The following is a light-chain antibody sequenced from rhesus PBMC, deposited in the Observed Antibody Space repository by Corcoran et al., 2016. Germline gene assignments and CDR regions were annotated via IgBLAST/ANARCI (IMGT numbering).Light chain of an antibody. J-gene: IGKJ1*01. CDR1: QSVSSN. V-gene: IGKV3-35*01. CDR2: GAS. CDR3: QQSSDLWT. Sequence: EIVMTQSPATLSLSPGERATLSCRATQSVSSNLAWYQQKPGQAPSLLIYGASSRANGIPDRFSGSGSGTDFTLTISSLEPEDVGVYYCQQSSDLWTFGQGTKVEIK.